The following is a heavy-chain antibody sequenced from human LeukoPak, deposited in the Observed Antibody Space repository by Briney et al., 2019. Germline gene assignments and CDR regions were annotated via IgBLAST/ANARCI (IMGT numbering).Heavy chain of an antibody. CDR3: AKAQMDV. CDR2: ISWNSGSI. Sequence: GGSLRLSCAASGFTFSSYAMSWVRQAPGKGLEWVSGISWNSGSIGYADSVKGRFTISRDNAKNSLYLQMNSLRAEDTALYYCAKAQMDVWGKGTTVTVSS. J-gene: IGHJ6*04. CDR1: GFTFSSYA. V-gene: IGHV3-9*01.